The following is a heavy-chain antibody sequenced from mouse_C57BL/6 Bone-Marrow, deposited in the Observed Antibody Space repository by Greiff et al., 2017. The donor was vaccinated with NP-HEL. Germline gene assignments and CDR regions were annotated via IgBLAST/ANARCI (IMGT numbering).Heavy chain of an antibody. J-gene: IGHJ4*01. CDR2: INPDSSTI. D-gene: IGHD1-1*01. V-gene: IGHV4-1*01. CDR3: ARPPLYYYGSEDAMDY. CDR1: GIAFSRYW. Sequence: EVKLMESGGGLVQPGGSLKLSCAASGIAFSRYWMSWVRRAPGKGLEWIGEINPDSSTINYAPSLKDKFIISRDNAKNTLYLQMSKVRSEDTALYYCARPPLYYYGSEDAMDYWGQGTSVTVSS.